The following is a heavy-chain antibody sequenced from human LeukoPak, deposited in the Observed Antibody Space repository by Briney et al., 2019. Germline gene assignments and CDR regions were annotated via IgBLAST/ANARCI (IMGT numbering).Heavy chain of an antibody. CDR1: GGSISSGDYY. J-gene: IGHJ4*01. D-gene: IGHD6-13*01. CDR3: ARAIAAAGTSFDY. V-gene: IGHV4-30-4*08. CDR2: IYYSGST. Sequence: SQTLSLTCTVSGGSISSGDYYWSWIRQPPGKGLEWIGYIYYSGSTYYNPSLKSRVTISVDTSKNQFSLKLSSVTAADTAVYYCARAIAAAGTSFDYWGQEPWSPSPQ.